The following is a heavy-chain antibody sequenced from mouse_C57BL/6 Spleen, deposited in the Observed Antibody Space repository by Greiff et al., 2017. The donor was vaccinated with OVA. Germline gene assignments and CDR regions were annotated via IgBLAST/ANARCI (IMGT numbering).Heavy chain of an antibody. Sequence: QVQLQQSGAELVKPGASVKISCKASGYAFSSYWMNWVKQRPGKGLEWIGQIYPGDGDTNYNGKFKGKATLTADKSSSTAYMQLSSRTSEDSAVYFCARSVRYYGSSYDYAMDYWGQGTSVTVSS. J-gene: IGHJ4*01. CDR1: GYAFSSYW. D-gene: IGHD1-1*01. CDR2: IYPGDGDT. CDR3: ARSVRYYGSSYDYAMDY. V-gene: IGHV1-80*01.